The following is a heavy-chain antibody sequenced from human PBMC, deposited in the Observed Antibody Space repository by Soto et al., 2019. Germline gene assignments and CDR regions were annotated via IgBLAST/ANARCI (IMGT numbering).Heavy chain of an antibody. J-gene: IGHJ4*02. CDR3: ATGGGWLPDK. V-gene: IGHV4-4*02. D-gene: IGHD5-12*01. Sequence: PSETLSLTCAVSGGSISSSAWWSWVRQPPGKGLEWIGEIHHSGSTNYDPSLKSRITISVDRSKNQFSLDLTSVTAADTAMYYCATGGGWLPDKWGQGTLVTVSS. CDR2: IHHSGST. CDR1: GGSISSSAW.